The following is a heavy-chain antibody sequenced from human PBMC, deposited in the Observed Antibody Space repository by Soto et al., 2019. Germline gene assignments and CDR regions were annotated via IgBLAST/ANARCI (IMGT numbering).Heavy chain of an antibody. D-gene: IGHD1-26*01. J-gene: IGHJ4*02. CDR2: INPNSGGT. CDR3: AREDRIVGAHADY. CDR1: GYTFTGYY. Sequence: ASVKVSCKASGYTFTGYYMHWVRQAPGQGLEWMGWINPNSGGTNYAQKFQGRVTMTRDTPISTAYMELSRLRSDDTAVYYCAREDRIVGAHADYWGQGTLVTVSS. V-gene: IGHV1-2*02.